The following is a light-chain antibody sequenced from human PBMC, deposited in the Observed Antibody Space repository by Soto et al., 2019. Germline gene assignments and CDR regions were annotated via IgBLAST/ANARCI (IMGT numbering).Light chain of an antibody. CDR1: ESRRAL. V-gene: IGKV1-5*03. CDR3: HQYNSYSYT. Sequence: DIQMTQAPSTLSAAVADRGTITGRASESRRALLAWDQQRPGKAPKLLIFKASNLHSGVTSRFSGSGSGTEFPLTISSLQPDDSATYYCHQYNSYSYTFGQGTKVDIK. J-gene: IGKJ2*01. CDR2: KAS.